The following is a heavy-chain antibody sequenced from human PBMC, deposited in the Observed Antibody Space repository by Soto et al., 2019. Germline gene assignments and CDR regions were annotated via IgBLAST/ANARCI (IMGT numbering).Heavy chain of an antibody. CDR2: IRSKAFREAT. CDR1: GFTFYGYT. V-gene: IGHV3-49*03. J-gene: IGHJ3*02. D-gene: IGHD1-7*01. Sequence: SXSLSCSSSGFTFYGYTFNWFRHAPGKGLELVAFIRSKAFREATHFAASVKGRFTLSRDDSKSIVYLQMNSLKTDDTAMYFCANNRNYIEFLTDIWGQGTLVTVSS. CDR3: ANNRNYIEFLTDI.